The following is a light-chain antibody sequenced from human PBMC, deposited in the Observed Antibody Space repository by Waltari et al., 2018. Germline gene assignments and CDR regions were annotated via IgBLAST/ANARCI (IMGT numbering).Light chain of an antibody. J-gene: IGKJ1*01. CDR1: QGISSY. V-gene: IGKV1-8*01. CDR3: QQYYSYPPT. CDR2: AAS. Sequence: AIRMTQSPSSLSASTGDRVTITCRASQGISSYLAWYQQKPGKAPKLLIYAASTLQSGVPSRFSGSGSVTDFTLTISCLQSEDFATYYCQQYYSYPPTFGQGTKVEIK.